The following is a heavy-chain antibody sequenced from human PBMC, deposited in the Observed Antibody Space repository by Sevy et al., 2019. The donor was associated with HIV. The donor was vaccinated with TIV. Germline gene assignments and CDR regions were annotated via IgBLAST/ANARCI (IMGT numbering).Heavy chain of an antibody. CDR1: GYTFTSYV. J-gene: IGHJ4*02. CDR3: ARDRGGSGDFDY. Sequence: ASVKVSCKASGYTFTSYVMHWVCQAPGQRLQWMGWINTGNGDTKYSEKLQGRVTITRDTSASTAYMELSSLRSEDTAVYYCARDRGGSGDFDYWGQRTLVTVSS. CDR2: INTGNGDT. D-gene: IGHD3-10*01. V-gene: IGHV1-3*04.